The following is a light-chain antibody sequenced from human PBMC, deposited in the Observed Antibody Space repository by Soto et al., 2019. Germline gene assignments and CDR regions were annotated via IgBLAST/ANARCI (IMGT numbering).Light chain of an antibody. Sequence: QSALTQPASVSGSPGQSITISCTGTSSDVGSYNLVSWYQQHPGKAPKLMIYEVSKRPSGVSNRFSGSESGNTASLTISGLQAEDEADYYCCSYAGSRAVVFGGGTQLTVL. J-gene: IGLJ2*01. CDR1: SSDVGSYNL. V-gene: IGLV2-23*02. CDR3: CSYAGSRAVV. CDR2: EVS.